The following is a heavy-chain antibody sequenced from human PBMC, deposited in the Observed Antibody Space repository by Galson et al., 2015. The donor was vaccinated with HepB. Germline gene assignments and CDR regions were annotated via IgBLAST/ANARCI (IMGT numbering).Heavy chain of an antibody. CDR2: ISDSGFST. Sequence: SLRLSCAASGFTFSSYAMNWVRQAPGEGLEWVSAISDSGFSTYYADSVKGRFTISRDNSKNTLSLQMNSLRAEDTAVYYCAKDTCSGTSCYGEFDYWGQGTLVTVSS. CDR3: AKDTCSGTSCYGEFDY. V-gene: IGHV3-23*01. D-gene: IGHD2-2*01. CDR1: GFTFSSYA. J-gene: IGHJ4*02.